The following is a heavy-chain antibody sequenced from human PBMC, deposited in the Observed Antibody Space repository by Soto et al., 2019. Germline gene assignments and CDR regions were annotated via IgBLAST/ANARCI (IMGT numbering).Heavy chain of an antibody. J-gene: IGHJ4*02. Sequence: QLQLQESGSGLVKPSQTLSLTCAVSGGSISSGGYSWSWIRQPPGKGLEWIGYIYHSGSTYYNPYLKSQVPISVDRSKNQFSLKLSSVTAADTAVYYCARARWYYFDYWGQGTLVTVSS. V-gene: IGHV4-30-2*01. CDR1: GGSISSGGYS. CDR2: IYHSGST. D-gene: IGHD2-15*01. CDR3: ARARWYYFDY.